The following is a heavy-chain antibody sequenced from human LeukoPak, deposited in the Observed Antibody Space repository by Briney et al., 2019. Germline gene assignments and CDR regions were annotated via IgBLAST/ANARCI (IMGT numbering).Heavy chain of an antibody. CDR3: AKGAYSYASGTYYFDY. D-gene: IGHD3-10*01. J-gene: IGHJ4*02. V-gene: IGHV3-30*18. CDR1: GFASSSYG. Sequence: GGSLRLSCVASGFASSSYGLHWVRQAPGKGLECVAVVSHDGGNEYYADSVKGRFAISRDISTNTLYLHMSSLRADDTAVYYCAKGAYSYASGTYYFDYWGQGTLVTVSS. CDR2: VSHDGGNE.